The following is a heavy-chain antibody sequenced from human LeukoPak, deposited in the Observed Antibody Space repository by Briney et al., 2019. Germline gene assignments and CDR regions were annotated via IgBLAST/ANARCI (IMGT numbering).Heavy chain of an antibody. V-gene: IGHV1-18*01. CDR3: ARDTNYYDSSGYAYNFDY. Sequence: ASVKVSCKASGYTFTSHGLSWARQAPGQGLEWMGWISIYSGNTNYAQKFQDRISMTTDTSTSTAYMELRSLKSDDTAVYYCARDTNYYDSSGYAYNFDYWGQGTLVTVSS. D-gene: IGHD3-22*01. CDR2: ISIYSGNT. CDR1: GYTFTSHG. J-gene: IGHJ4*02.